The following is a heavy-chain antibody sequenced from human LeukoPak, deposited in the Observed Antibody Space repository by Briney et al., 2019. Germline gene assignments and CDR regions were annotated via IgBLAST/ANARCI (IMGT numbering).Heavy chain of an antibody. CDR1: GFTFSEYW. CDR3: ARGGDKNVM. V-gene: IGHV3-7*03. CDR2: IKEDGGQK. J-gene: IGHJ4*02. D-gene: IGHD3-10*01. Sequence: GGPLRLSCVVSGFTFSEYWMTWVRQAPGKGLEWVANIKEDGGQKHYVDSVKGRFTIFRDNAKNTLYLQMDSLRAEDTAVYYCARGGDKNVMGGQGTLVTVSS.